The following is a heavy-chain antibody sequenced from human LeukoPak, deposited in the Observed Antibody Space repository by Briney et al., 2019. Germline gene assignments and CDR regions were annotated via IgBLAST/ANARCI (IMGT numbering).Heavy chain of an antibody. V-gene: IGHV1-2*02. CDR1: GYTFTGYY. J-gene: IGHJ5*02. Sequence: ASVKVSCKASGYTFTGYYMHWVRQAPGQGLEWMGWINPNSGGTNYAQKFQGRVTMTRDTSISTAYMELSRLRSDDTAVYYCARDSLAEAGYSSSWYYNWFDPWGQGTLVTVSS. CDR3: ARDSLAEAGYSSSWYYNWFDP. CDR2: INPNSGGT. D-gene: IGHD6-13*01.